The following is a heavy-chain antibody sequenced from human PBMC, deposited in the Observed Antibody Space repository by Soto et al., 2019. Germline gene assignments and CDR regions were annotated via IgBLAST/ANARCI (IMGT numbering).Heavy chain of an antibody. V-gene: IGHV3-23*01. J-gene: IGHJ4*02. CDR3: AKGYSSYDYRGYQFAY. CDR1: GFTFSSYA. Sequence: GGSLRLSCAASGFTFSSYAMSGVRQAPGKGLEWVSSISASGTTTYYADSVKGRFTISRDKSRNTLYLQMDSLGAEDTAVYYCAKGYSSYDYRGYQFAYSGQGALVPVSS. D-gene: IGHD5-12*01. CDR2: ISASGTTT.